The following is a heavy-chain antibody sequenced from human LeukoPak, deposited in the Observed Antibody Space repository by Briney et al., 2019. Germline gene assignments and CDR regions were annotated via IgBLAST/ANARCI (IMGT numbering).Heavy chain of an antibody. J-gene: IGHJ4*02. Sequence: ASVKVSCKASGYTFTSYYMHWVRRAPGQGLEWMGIINPSGGSTSYAQKFQGRVTMTRDMSTSTVYMELSSLRSEDTAVYYCARAARGVDLIDYWGQGTLVTVSS. CDR2: INPSGGST. D-gene: IGHD5-12*01. CDR1: GYTFTSYY. CDR3: ARAARGVDLIDY. V-gene: IGHV1-46*01.